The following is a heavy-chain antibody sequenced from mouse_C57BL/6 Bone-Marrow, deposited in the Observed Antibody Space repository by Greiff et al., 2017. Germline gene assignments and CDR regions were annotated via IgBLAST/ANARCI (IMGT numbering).Heavy chain of an antibody. V-gene: IGHV7-1*01. J-gene: IGHJ4*01. Sequence: EVKLVESGGGLVQSGRSLRLSCATSGFTFSDFYMEWVRQAPGKGLEWIAASSNKANDYTTEYSASVKGRFIVSRDTSQSILYLQMNALRAEDTAIYYCARGHYAMDYWGQGTSVTGSS. CDR1: GFTFSDFY. CDR2: SSNKANDYTT. CDR3: ARGHYAMDY.